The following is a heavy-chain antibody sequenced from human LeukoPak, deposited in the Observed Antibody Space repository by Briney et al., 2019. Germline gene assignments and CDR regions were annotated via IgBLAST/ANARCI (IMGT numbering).Heavy chain of an antibody. CDR3: ASLNIVVVPAAISNWFDP. J-gene: IGHJ5*02. Sequence: TSETLSLTCTVSGGSISSYYWSWIRQPPGKGLEWIGYIYYSGSTNYNPSLKSRVTISVDTSKNQFSLKLSSVTAADTAVYYCASLNIVVVPAAISNWFDPWGQGTLVTVSS. V-gene: IGHV4-59*12. D-gene: IGHD2-2*02. CDR2: IYYSGST. CDR1: GGSISSYY.